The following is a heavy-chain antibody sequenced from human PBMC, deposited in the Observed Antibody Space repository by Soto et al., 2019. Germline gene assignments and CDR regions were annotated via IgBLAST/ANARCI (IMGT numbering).Heavy chain of an antibody. J-gene: IGHJ4*02. CDR2: IYYSGST. D-gene: IGHD3-10*01. CDR3: ASSFYGSGSYYVGTFDY. V-gene: IGHV4-59*08. CDR1: GGSISSYY. Sequence: ASETLSLTCTVSGGSISSYYWSWIRQPPGKGLDWIGYIYYSGSTNYNPSLKSRVTISVDTSKNQFSLKLSSVTAADTAVYYCASSFYGSGSYYVGTFDYWGQGTLVTVSS.